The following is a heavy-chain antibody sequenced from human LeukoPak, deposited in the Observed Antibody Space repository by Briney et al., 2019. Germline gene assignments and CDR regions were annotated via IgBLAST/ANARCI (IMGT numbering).Heavy chain of an antibody. D-gene: IGHD3-10*01. Sequence: SETLFLTCTVSGGSISSYYWSWIRQPAGKGLEWIGRIYTSGSTNYNPSLKSRVTMSVDTSKNQFSLKLSSVTAADTAVYYCARGTTDYYGSGNWFDPWGQGTLVTVSS. V-gene: IGHV4-4*07. J-gene: IGHJ5*02. CDR2: IYTSGST. CDR3: ARGTTDYYGSGNWFDP. CDR1: GGSISSYY.